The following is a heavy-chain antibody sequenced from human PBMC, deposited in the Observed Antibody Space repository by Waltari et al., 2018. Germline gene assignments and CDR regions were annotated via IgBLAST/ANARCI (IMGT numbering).Heavy chain of an antibody. J-gene: IGHJ5*02. V-gene: IGHV1-69*05. CDR3: ARDRSSWANWFDP. Sequence: QVQLVQSGAEVKKPGSSVKVSCKASGGTFSSYAISWVRQAPGQGLEWMGGIIPIFGTANYAQTFQGRVTITTDESTSTAYMELSSLRSEETAVYYCARDRSSWANWFDPWGQGTLVTVSS. CDR2: IIPIFGTA. D-gene: IGHD6-13*01. CDR1: GGTFSSYA.